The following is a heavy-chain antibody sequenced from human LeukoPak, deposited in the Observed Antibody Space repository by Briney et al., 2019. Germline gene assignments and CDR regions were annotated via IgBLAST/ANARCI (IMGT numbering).Heavy chain of an antibody. CDR2: IIPILGIA. Sequence: SVKVSCKASGGTFSSYTISWVRQAPGQGLEWMGRIIPILGIANYAQKLQGRVTMTTDTSTSTAYMELRSLRSDDTAVYYCARVYYDFWSGYEYDVFDIWGQGTMVTVSS. J-gene: IGHJ3*02. CDR1: GGTFSSYT. V-gene: IGHV1-69*02. D-gene: IGHD3-3*01. CDR3: ARVYYDFWSGYEYDVFDI.